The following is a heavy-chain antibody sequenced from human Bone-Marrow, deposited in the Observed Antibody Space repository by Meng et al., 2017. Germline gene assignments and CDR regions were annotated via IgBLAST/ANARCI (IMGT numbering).Heavy chain of an antibody. J-gene: IGHJ4*02. D-gene: IGHD2-21*02. Sequence: GESLKISCAASGFTFSSYSMNWVRQAPGKGLEWVSSISSSSSYIYYADSVKGRFTISRDNAKNSLYLQMNSLRAEDTAVYYCARGNCGGDCYPNTIDYWGQGTRVTVSS. CDR3: ARGNCGGDCYPNTIDY. V-gene: IGHV3-21*01. CDR1: GFTFSSYS. CDR2: ISSSSSYI.